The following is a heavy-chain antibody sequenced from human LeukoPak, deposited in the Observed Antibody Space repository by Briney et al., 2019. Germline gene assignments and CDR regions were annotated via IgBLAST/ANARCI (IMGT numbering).Heavy chain of an antibody. D-gene: IGHD6-13*01. CDR1: DGSFRSYY. CDR3: VRVRISSWSNYYCYGMDV. Sequence: SRTLSLTCTVSDGSFRSYYWSWIRQPPGKGLEWIGYIYYSGSTHYNPSLTSRVTISVHTSKTQLSPSLSSVTAADTPVYSCVRVRISSWSNYYCYGMDVWGQGTTVTVPS. J-gene: IGHJ6*02. V-gene: IGHV4-59*01. CDR2: IYYSGST.